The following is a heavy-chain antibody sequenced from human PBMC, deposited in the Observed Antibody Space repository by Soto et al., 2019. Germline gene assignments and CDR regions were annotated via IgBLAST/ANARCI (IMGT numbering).Heavy chain of an antibody. CDR3: AKLKRGGGMDV. Sequence: HPGGSLRLSCAASGFTFSSYGMHWVRQAPGKGLEWVAVISYDGSNKYYADSVKGRFTISRDNSKNTLYLQMNSLRAGDTAVYYCAKLKRGGGMDVWGQGTTLTVSS. D-gene: IGHD3-16*01. CDR1: GFTFSSYG. CDR2: ISYDGSNK. J-gene: IGHJ6*02. V-gene: IGHV3-30*18.